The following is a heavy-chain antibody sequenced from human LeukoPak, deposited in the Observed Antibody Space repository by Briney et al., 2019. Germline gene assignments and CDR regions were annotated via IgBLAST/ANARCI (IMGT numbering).Heavy chain of an antibody. CDR1: GYTFTTYG. CDR2: ISTHNGNT. Sequence: ASVKVSCKASGYTFTTYGINWVRQAPGQGLEWMGWISTHNGNTNYAQKVQGRVTMTTATSTSTAYMELRSLRPDDTAVYFCARALQLVVPSIVSPTYYYYGMDVWGQGTTVTVSS. D-gene: IGHD2-2*01. CDR3: ARALQLVVPSIVSPTYYYYGMDV. J-gene: IGHJ6*02. V-gene: IGHV1-18*01.